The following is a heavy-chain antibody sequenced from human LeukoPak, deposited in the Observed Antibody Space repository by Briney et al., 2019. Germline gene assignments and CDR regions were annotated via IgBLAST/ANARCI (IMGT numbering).Heavy chain of an antibody. CDR2: ISWDGGST. J-gene: IGHJ4*02. D-gene: IGHD6-13*01. CDR1: GFTFDDYT. CDR3: AKLAGRSIDFDY. Sequence: GGSLRLSCAASGFTFDDYTMHWVRQAPGKGLEWVSLISWDGGSTYYVDSVKGRFTISRDNSKNSLYLQMNSLRTEDTALYYCAKLAGRSIDFDYWGQGTLVTVSS. V-gene: IGHV3-43*01.